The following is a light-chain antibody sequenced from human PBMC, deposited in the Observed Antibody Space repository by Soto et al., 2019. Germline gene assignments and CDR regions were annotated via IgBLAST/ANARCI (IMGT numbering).Light chain of an antibody. CDR2: GAS. J-gene: IGKJ2*01. CDR1: QSVSSSY. Sequence: VLTQSPGTLSLSPGERVTLSCRTSQSVSSSYLAWYQQKSGQAPRLLISGASIRATGVPDRFSGSGSGTDFTLTISRLEPEDFAVYYCQQDVRSAPMYTFGQGTKLEIK. CDR3: QQDVRSAPMYT. V-gene: IGKV3-20*01.